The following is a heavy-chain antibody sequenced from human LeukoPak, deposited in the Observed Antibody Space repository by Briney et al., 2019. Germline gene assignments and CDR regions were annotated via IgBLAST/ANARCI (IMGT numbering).Heavy chain of an antibody. CDR2: IYYSGIT. J-gene: IGHJ1*01. CDR3: ARDPDCSGGSCYSLEYFQH. CDR1: GGSITSYY. V-gene: IGHV4-59*01. D-gene: IGHD2-15*01. Sequence: SETLSLTCTVSGGSITSYYWSWIRQPPGKGLEWIGYIYYSGITNYNPSLKSRVTISVDTSKNQFSLKLSSVTAADTAVYYCARDPDCSGGSCYSLEYFQHWGQGTLVTASS.